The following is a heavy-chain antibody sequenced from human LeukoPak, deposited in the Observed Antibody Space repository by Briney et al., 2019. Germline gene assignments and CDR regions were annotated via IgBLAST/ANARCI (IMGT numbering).Heavy chain of an antibody. CDR2: MCDDGRI. D-gene: IGHD6-19*01. J-gene: IGHJ4*02. CDR3: ARSDSSGWYAPIDY. V-gene: IGHV3-53*05. Sequence: GGSLRLYCAVSGFTVSVYYMSWVRQAPGKGLEWVSLMCDDGRIYYADSVKGRFTISRDNSKNTLYLQMNSLRAEDTAVYYCARSDSSGWYAPIDYWGQGTLVTVSS. CDR1: GFTVSVYY.